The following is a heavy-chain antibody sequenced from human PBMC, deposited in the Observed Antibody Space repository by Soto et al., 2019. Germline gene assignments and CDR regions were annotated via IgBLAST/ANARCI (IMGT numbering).Heavy chain of an antibody. CDR1: GFTFSSYA. V-gene: IGHV3-23*01. CDR2: ISGSGGST. D-gene: IGHD3-22*01. J-gene: IGHJ3*02. Sequence: RLSCAASGFTFSSYAMSWVRQAPGKGLEWVSAISGSGGSTYYADSVKGRFTISRDNSKNTLYLQMNSLRAEDTAVYYCAKSLRITMIVVVLDAFDIWGQGTMVTVSS. CDR3: AKSLRITMIVVVLDAFDI.